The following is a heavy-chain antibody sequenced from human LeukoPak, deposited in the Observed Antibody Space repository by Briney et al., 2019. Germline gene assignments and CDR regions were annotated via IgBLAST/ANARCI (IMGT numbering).Heavy chain of an antibody. CDR3: ARDNYDSSGSHGMDV. J-gene: IGHJ6*02. Sequence: GGSLRLSCAASGFTFSSYGMHWVRQAPGKGLEWVAVIWYDGSNKYYADSVKGRFTISRDNSKNTLYLQMNSLRAEDTAVYYCARDNYDSSGSHGMDVWGQGTTATVSS. D-gene: IGHD3-22*01. V-gene: IGHV3-33*08. CDR1: GFTFSSYG. CDR2: IWYDGSNK.